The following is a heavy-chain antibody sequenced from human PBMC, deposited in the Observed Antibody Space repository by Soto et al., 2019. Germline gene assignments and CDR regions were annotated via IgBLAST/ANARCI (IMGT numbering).Heavy chain of an antibody. CDR2: ISYDGSNK. J-gene: IGHJ3*02. Sequence: GGSLRLSCAASGFTFSSYAMHWVRQAPGKGLEWVAVISYDGSNKYYADSVKGRFTISRDNSKNTLYLQMNSLRAEDTAVYYCARDFITGTTRPDNADDAFDIWGQGTMVTVSS. CDR1: GFTFSSYA. D-gene: IGHD1-20*01. CDR3: ARDFITGTTRPDNADDAFDI. V-gene: IGHV3-30-3*01.